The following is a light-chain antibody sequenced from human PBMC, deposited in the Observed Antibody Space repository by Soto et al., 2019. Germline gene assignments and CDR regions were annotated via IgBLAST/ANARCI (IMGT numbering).Light chain of an antibody. J-gene: IGKJ1*01. Sequence: DIQMTQSPSSLSASVGDRVTVTCQASQDIFHSLNWYQQKPGKAPKLLIYDASNLQTGVPSRFSGSGSGTDFTLTISGLQPEDIATYYCQQYGDLPPYRTFGQGTKVEIQ. CDR2: DAS. CDR1: QDIFHS. V-gene: IGKV1-33*01. CDR3: QQYGDLPPYRT.